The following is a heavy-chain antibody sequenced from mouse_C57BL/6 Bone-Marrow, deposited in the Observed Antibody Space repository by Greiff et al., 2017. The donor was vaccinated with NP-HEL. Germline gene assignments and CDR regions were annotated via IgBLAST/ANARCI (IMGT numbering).Heavy chain of an antibody. CDR2: INPSSGYT. Sequence: VQVVESGAELARPGASVKMSCKASGYTFTSYTMHWVKQRPGQGLEWIGYINPSSGYTKYNQKFKDKATLTADKSSSTAYMQLRSLTSEDSAVYYCARRPFAYWGQGTLVTVSA. J-gene: IGHJ3*01. V-gene: IGHV1-4*01. CDR1: GYTFTSYT. CDR3: ARRPFAY.